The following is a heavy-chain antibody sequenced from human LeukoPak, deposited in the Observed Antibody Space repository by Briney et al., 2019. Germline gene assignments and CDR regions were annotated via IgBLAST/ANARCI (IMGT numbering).Heavy chain of an antibody. CDR2: ISSSSSYI. J-gene: IGHJ4*02. V-gene: IGHV3-21*01. CDR3: ARATLAATVPIDY. CDR1: GFTFSSYS. D-gene: IGHD4-17*01. Sequence: GGSLRLSCAASGFTFSSYSMNWVRQAPGKGLEWVSSISSSSSYIYYADSVKGRFTISRDNAKNSLYLQMNSLRAEDTAVYYCARATLAATVPIDYWGQGTLVTVSS.